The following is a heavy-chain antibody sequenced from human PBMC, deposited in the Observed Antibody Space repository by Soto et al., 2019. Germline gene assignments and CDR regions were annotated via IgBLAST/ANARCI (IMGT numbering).Heavy chain of an antibody. CDR3: ARSDSSGWEFDY. CDR1: GFTFSNYY. J-gene: IGHJ4*02. V-gene: IGHV3-11*01. Sequence: GGSLRLSCGASGFTFSNYYMSWIRQAPGKGLEWVSYISSTGRTIYYADSVKGRFTVSRDSAQNSLSLKLNSLRVEDTAVYYCARSDSSGWEFDYWGEGTQVTVPQ. CDR2: ISSTGRTI. D-gene: IGHD6-19*01.